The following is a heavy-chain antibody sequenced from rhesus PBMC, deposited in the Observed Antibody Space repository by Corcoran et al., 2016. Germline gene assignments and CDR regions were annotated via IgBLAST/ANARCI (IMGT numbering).Heavy chain of an antibody. CDR3: ARKTITTYFDY. Sequence: QVQLQESGPGLVKPSETLSLTCAVSGGSISSSHWWRWIRQPPGKGLEWIGYISGSSGSTYYNPSLKSRVTISTDTSKNQFSLKLRSVTAADTAVYYCARKTITTYFDYWGQGVLVPVSS. CDR2: ISGSSGST. V-gene: IGHV4-65*01. CDR1: GGSISSSHW. J-gene: IGHJ4*01. D-gene: IGHD4-23*01.